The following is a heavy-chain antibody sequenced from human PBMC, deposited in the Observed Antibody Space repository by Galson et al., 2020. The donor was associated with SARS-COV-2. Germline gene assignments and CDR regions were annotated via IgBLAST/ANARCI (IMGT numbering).Heavy chain of an antibody. Sequence: GESLKISCKGSGYTFTTYWIGWVRQMPGRGLEWMGIIYPGDSDTRYSPSFQGQVTISADRSISTAYLQWGSLKASDTAMYYCAKALYTGTYDAFDIWGKGTMVTVSS. CDR3: AKALYTGTYDAFDI. J-gene: IGHJ3*02. CDR2: IYPGDSDT. D-gene: IGHD1-26*01. V-gene: IGHV5-51*01. CDR1: GYTFTTYW.